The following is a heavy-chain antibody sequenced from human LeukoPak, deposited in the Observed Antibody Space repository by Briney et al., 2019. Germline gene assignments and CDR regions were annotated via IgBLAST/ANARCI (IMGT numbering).Heavy chain of an antibody. CDR1: EGTFSSYA. CDR2: IIPIFGTA. V-gene: IGHV1-69*05. Sequence: SVKVSCKASEGTFSSYAISWVRQAPGQGLEWMGGIIPIFGTANYAQKFQGRVTITTDESTSTAYMELSSLRSEDTAVYYCARGRAAAGTFYYFDYWGQGTLVTVSS. CDR3: ARGRAAAGTFYYFDY. D-gene: IGHD6-13*01. J-gene: IGHJ4*02.